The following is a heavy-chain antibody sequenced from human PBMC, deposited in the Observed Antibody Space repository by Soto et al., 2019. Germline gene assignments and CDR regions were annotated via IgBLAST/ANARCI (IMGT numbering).Heavy chain of an antibody. D-gene: IGHD3-3*01. CDR3: ASGRMTVFGGVTWAYYCGMDV. V-gene: IGHV4-34*01. CDR2: INHRGST. CDR1: CGSFSGHY. Sequence: SETLSLTCAVYCGSFSGHYWSWIRQPPGKGLEWIGEINHRGSTNYNPSLKSRVTISVDTSKNQFSLKLSSVTAADTAVYYCASGRMTVFGGVTWAYYCGMDVWGQGTTVTVSS. J-gene: IGHJ6*02.